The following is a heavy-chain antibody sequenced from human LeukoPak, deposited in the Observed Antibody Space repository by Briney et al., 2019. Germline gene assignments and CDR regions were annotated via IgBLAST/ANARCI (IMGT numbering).Heavy chain of an antibody. CDR3: AKEDSGWLDY. CDR2: ISYDGSNK. V-gene: IGHV3-30*18. J-gene: IGHJ4*02. D-gene: IGHD6-19*01. Sequence: GGSLRLSCAASGFTFSSYGMHWVRQAPGKGLEWVAVISYDGSNKYYADSVKGRFTISRDNSKNTLYLQMNSLRAEDTAVYYCAKEDSGWLDYWGQGTLVTVSS. CDR1: GFTFSSYG.